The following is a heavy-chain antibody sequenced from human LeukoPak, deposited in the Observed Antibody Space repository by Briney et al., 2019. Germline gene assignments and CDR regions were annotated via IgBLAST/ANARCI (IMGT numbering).Heavy chain of an antibody. Sequence: GASVKVSCKVSGYTLTELSMHWVRQAPGKGLEWMGGFDPEDGETIYAQKFQGRVTMTEDTSTDTAYMELSSLRSEDTAVYYCATDADSGGWSHDAFDIWGQGTMVTVSS. V-gene: IGHV1-24*01. J-gene: IGHJ3*02. CDR2: FDPEDGET. CDR3: ATDADSGGWSHDAFDI. CDR1: GYTLTELS. D-gene: IGHD6-19*01.